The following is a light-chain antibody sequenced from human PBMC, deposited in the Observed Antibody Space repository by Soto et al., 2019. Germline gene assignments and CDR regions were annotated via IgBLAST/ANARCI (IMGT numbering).Light chain of an antibody. V-gene: IGKV3-20*01. Sequence: EIVLTQSPGTLSLSPGERATLSCRASQSVSSSYLAWYQQKPGQAPRLLIYGASSRATGIPDRFSGSGSGTDFTLTISRLEPEDFAVYYCQQYSSRITFGQGTRLEIK. J-gene: IGKJ5*01. CDR3: QQYSSRIT. CDR2: GAS. CDR1: QSVSSSY.